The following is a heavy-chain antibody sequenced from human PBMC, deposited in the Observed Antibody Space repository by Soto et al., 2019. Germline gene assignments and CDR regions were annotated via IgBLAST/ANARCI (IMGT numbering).Heavy chain of an antibody. V-gene: IGHV4-39*02. Sequence: SETLSLTCTVSGGSISSSSYYWGWIRQPPGKGLEWIGSIYYSGSTYYNPSLKSRVTISVDTSKNQFSLKLSSVTAADTAVYYCARESHIAVAGTSYYYGMDVWGQGTTVTVS. CDR2: IYYSGST. CDR3: ARESHIAVAGTSYYYGMDV. D-gene: IGHD6-19*01. J-gene: IGHJ6*02. CDR1: GGSISSSSYY.